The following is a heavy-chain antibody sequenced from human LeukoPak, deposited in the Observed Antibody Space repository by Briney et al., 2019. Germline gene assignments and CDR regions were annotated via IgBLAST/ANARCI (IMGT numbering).Heavy chain of an antibody. V-gene: IGHV1-69*04. CDR2: IIPTLGIA. CDR1: GGTFSSYG. J-gene: IGHJ4*02. Sequence: SVKVSCKASGGTFSSYGFSWVRQAPGQGLEWMGRIIPTLGIANYAQKFQGRVTITADTSTSTAYMELSSLKSEDTAVYYCASGRYYYDTSGYYRGTTDYWGQGTLVIVSS. CDR3: ASGRYYYDTSGYYRGTTDY. D-gene: IGHD3-22*01.